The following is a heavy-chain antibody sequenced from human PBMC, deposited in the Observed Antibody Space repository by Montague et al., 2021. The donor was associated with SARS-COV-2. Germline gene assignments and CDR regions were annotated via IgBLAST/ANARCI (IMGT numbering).Heavy chain of an antibody. CDR2: IYWDDDK. V-gene: IGHV2-5*02. J-gene: IGHJ5*02. D-gene: IGHD3-16*02. Sequence: PALVKPTQTLTLTCTFSGFSLSTSGVGVGWIRRPPGKALEWLALIYWDDDKRYSPSLKSRLTITKDTSKNQVVLTLTNMDPVDTATYYCAHSGMITFGGIIVKAFDWFDPWGQGTLVTVSS. CDR1: GFSLSTSGVG. CDR3: AHSGMITFGGIIVKAFDWFDP.